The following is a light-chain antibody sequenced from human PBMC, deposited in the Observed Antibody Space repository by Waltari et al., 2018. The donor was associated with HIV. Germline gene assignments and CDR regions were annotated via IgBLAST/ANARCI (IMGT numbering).Light chain of an antibody. V-gene: IGKV2-28*01. CDR2: LAT. CDR3: MQTLRIPWT. J-gene: IGKJ1*01. Sequence: VVMIQSPRYLPVSFGEPASISCVSNESLRHENGFNSLDWYLQRPGRAPKLLIQLATARAFGVPTRVGGSAADTNFTVTISRLETGDVGLYYCMQTLRIPWTFGQGTRV. CDR1: ESLRHENGFNS.